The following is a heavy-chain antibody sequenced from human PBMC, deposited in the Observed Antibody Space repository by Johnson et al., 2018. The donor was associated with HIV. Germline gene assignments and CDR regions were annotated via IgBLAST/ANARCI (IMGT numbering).Heavy chain of an antibody. CDR2: IGTTGDT. V-gene: IGHV3-13*01. CDR3: AKRVPSKQLVDAFDI. J-gene: IGHJ3*02. CDR1: GFSSSRYA. Sequence: VQLVESGGGLVQPGGSLRLSCAASGFSSSRYAMHWIRQATGKGLEWVSGIGTTGDTYYPGSVKGRFTISRDNSKNTLYLQMNSLRAEDTAVYYCAKRVPSKQLVDAFDIWGQGTVVTVSS. D-gene: IGHD6-6*01.